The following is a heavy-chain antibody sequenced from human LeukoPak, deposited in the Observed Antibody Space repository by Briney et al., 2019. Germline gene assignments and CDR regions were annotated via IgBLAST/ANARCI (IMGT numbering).Heavy chain of an antibody. CDR2: ISYDGSNK. Sequence: PGGSLRLSCAASGFTFSRYAMHWVRQAPGKGLEWVAVISYDGSNKHYADSVKGRFTISRDNSKNTLYLQMNSLRAEDTAVYYCARGQVMAFDYWGQGTPVTVSS. D-gene: IGHD5-24*01. V-gene: IGHV3-30*01. J-gene: IGHJ4*02. CDR3: ARGQVMAFDY. CDR1: GFTFSRYA.